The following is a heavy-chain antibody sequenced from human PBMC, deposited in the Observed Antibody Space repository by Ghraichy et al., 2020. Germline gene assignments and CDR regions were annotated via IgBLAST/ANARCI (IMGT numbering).Heavy chain of an antibody. J-gene: IGHJ4*02. CDR2: IRYDGSNK. CDR1: GFTFSSYG. Sequence: GGSLRLSCAASGFTFSSYGMHWVRQAPGKGLEWVAFIRYDGSNKYYADSVKGRFTISRDNSKNTLYLQMNSLRAEDTAVYYCAKAYYYGSGSPIFDYWGQGTLVTVSS. V-gene: IGHV3-30*02. CDR3: AKAYYYGSGSPIFDY. D-gene: IGHD3-10*01.